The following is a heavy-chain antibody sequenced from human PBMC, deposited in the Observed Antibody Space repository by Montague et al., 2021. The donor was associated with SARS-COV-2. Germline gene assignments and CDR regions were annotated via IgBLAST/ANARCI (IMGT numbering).Heavy chain of an antibody. Sequence: SETLSLTCIVSGSSVRSYYWSWIRQPPGKGMEWIGYIYDSGSTNYNPSLRSRVTISVDTSTNQFSLKLSSVTAADTAVYYCARENTVTTFGGPYYIDAWGQGTLVTVSA. CDR1: GSSVRSYY. J-gene: IGHJ4*02. CDR2: IYDSGST. D-gene: IGHD4-17*01. V-gene: IGHV4-59*02. CDR3: ARENTVTTFGGPYYIDA.